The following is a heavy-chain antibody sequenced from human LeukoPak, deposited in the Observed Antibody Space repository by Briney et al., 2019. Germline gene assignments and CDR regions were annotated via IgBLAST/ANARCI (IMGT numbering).Heavy chain of an antibody. Sequence: GASVKVSCKASGYNFISYGISWVRQAPGQGLEWMGWISAYNGNTKYAQKVQGRVTMTTDTSTSTAYMELRSLTSDDTAVYYCARDQWELLTFDYWGQGTLVTVSS. CDR1: GYNFISYG. CDR3: ARDQWELLTFDY. CDR2: ISAYNGNT. J-gene: IGHJ4*02. D-gene: IGHD1-26*01. V-gene: IGHV1-18*01.